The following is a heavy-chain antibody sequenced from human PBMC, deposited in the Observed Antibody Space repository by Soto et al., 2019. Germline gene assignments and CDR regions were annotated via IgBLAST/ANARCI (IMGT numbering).Heavy chain of an antibody. D-gene: IGHD3-3*01. CDR1: GFSLFSYS. Sequence: SGGAPKLSPGDPGFSLFSYSLSWGRPGPGKGLEWVSAISGSGGSTYYADSVKGRFTISRDNSKNTLYLQMNSLRAEDTAVYYCAIYDFWSGYYTVDYWGQGTLVTVSS. V-gene: IGHV3-23*01. J-gene: IGHJ4*02. CDR3: AIYDFWSGYYTVDY. CDR2: ISGSGGST.